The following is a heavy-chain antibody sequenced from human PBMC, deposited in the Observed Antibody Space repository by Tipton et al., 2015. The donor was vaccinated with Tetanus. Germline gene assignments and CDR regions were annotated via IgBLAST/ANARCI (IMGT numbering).Heavy chain of an antibody. CDR3: ARGSRYYLDY. CDR1: GDSIGRTSPY. CDR2: IYRRETT. J-gene: IGHJ4*02. V-gene: IGHV4-39*01. Sequence: GLVKPSETLSLTCTVSGDSIGRTSPYWGWIRQPPGKDLEWIGSIYRRETTYYNPSLKSRVTVSIDMSKNQFSLKLSSVTAADTAVYYCARGSRYYLDYWGQGTLVTVSS.